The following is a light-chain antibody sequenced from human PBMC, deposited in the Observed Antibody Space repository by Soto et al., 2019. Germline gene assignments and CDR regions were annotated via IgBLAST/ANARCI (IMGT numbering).Light chain of an antibody. V-gene: IGLV2-11*01. Sequence: QSALTQPRSVSGSPGQSVTISCTGTSSDVGGYNYVSWYQHHPGKAPKLMTYDVSKRPSGVPDRFSGSKSGNTASLTISGLQAEDEADYYCCSYAGSDVFGTGTKVTVL. CDR3: CSYAGSDV. CDR2: DVS. CDR1: SSDVGGYNY. J-gene: IGLJ1*01.